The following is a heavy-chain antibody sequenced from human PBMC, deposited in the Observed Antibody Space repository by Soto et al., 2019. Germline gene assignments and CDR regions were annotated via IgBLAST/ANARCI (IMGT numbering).Heavy chain of an antibody. CDR2: ISGSGGST. CDR3: AKDRLGSLVLLWFGEFDY. Sequence: EVQLLESGGGLVQPGGSLRLSCAASGFTFSSYAMSWVRQAPGKGLEWVSAISGSGGSTYYADSVKGRFTISRDNSKNTLYLQMNSVRAEDTAVYYCAKDRLGSLVLLWFGEFDYWGQGTLVTVSS. D-gene: IGHD3-10*01. CDR1: GFTFSSYA. J-gene: IGHJ4*02. V-gene: IGHV3-23*01.